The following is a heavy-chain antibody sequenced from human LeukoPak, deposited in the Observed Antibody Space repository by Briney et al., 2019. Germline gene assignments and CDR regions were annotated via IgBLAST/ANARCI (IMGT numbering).Heavy chain of an antibody. CDR1: GGSISSYY. V-gene: IGHV4-59*08. CDR3: AGHHPRNTVDF. CDR2: ISDIGSI. J-gene: IGHJ4*02. D-gene: IGHD2/OR15-2a*01. Sequence: PSETLSLTCTVSGGSISSYYWSWIRQPPGKGLEWIAYISDIGSINYNPSLKSRVTISLDTSKNQFSLKLSSVTAADTAVYYCAGHHPRNTVDFWGQGTLITVSS.